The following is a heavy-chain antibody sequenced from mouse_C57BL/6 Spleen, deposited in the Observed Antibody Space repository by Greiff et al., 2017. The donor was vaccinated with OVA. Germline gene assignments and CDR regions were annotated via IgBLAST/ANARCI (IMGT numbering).Heavy chain of an antibody. CDR2: IYPGDGDT. CDR1: GYAFSSSW. Sequence: QVQLQQSGPELVKPGASVKISCKASGYAFSSSWMNWVKQRPGKGLEWIGRIYPGDGDTNYNGKFKGKATLTADKSSSTAYMQLSSLTSEDSAVYFCGRYDYDGAMGYRGQVTSVTVSS. J-gene: IGHJ4*01. CDR3: GRYDYDGAMGY. D-gene: IGHD2-4*01. V-gene: IGHV1-82*01.